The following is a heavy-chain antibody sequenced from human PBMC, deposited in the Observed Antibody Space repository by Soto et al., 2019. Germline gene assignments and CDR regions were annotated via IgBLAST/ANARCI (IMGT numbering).Heavy chain of an antibody. Sequence: GGSLRLSCAASGFTVTNYYVSWTRQAPGKGLEWVSYISANNIYTNYADSVKGRVTIPRDNSKNTLYLQMNSLIAEDTAVYYCARLGALGGVVTGHNAYGGQGTLVTVSS. V-gene: IGHV3-11*06. CDR1: GFTVTNYY. CDR3: ARLGALGGVVTGHNAY. CDR2: ISANNIYT. J-gene: IGHJ4*02. D-gene: IGHD3-16*01.